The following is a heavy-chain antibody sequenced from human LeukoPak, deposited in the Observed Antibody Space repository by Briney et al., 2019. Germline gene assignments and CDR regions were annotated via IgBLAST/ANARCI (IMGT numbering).Heavy chain of an antibody. D-gene: IGHD3-10*01. Sequence: GESLKISCKGSGYSFTTYWIGWVRQMPGKGLEWMGIIYPGDSDTRYSPSFQGQVTISADKSISTAYLQWSSLKASDTAMYYCARRVEGSGSYGRYFDYWGQGTLVTVSS. CDR1: GYSFTTYW. CDR2: IYPGDSDT. V-gene: IGHV5-51*01. CDR3: ARRVEGSGSYGRYFDY. J-gene: IGHJ4*02.